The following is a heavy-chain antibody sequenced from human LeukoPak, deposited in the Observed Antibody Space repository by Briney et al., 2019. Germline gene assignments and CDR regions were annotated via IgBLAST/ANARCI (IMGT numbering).Heavy chain of an antibody. CDR2: IYYSGST. V-gene: IGHV4-31*03. Sequence: SQTLSLTCTVSGGSISSGGYYWSWIRQHPGKGLEWIGYIYYSGSTYYNPSLKSRVTISVDTSKNQFSLKLSSVTAADTAVYYCASRRYNWKDVIEYWGQGTLVTVSS. CDR3: ASRRYNWKDVIEY. J-gene: IGHJ4*02. D-gene: IGHD1-1*01. CDR1: GGSISSGGYY.